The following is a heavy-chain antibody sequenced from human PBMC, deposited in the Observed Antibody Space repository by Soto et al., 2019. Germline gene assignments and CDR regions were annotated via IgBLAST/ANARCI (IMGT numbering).Heavy chain of an antibody. D-gene: IGHD2-15*01. CDR2: ISSSGKTM. V-gene: IGHV3-11*01. Sequence: PGGSQSLSCEASGFTFSDHYMSWLRPTPGKGLEWVAYISSSGKTMYYTDSVEGRFTISRDNVKESLYLQMNSLRAEDTAVYYCARRPGYCSGGSCWSLDYWGQGTLVTVSS. CDR1: GFTFSDHY. CDR3: ARRPGYCSGGSCWSLDY. J-gene: IGHJ4*02.